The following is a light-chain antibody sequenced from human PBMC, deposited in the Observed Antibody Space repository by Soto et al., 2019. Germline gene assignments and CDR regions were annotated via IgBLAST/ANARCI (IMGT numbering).Light chain of an antibody. J-gene: IGLJ1*01. CDR1: SSDVGGYNY. V-gene: IGLV2-14*03. Sequence: QSVLTQPASVSGSPGHSITISCSGTSSDVGGYNYVSWYQQHPGKAPKLMIYDVSNRPSGVSNRFSGSKSGNTASQTISGLQAEDEADYYCSSYISTSTLNVFGTGTKLTVL. CDR3: SSYISTSTLNV. CDR2: DVS.